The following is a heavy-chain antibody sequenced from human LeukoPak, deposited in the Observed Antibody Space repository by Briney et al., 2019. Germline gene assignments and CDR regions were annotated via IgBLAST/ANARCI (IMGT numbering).Heavy chain of an antibody. Sequence: PGGSLRLSCAASGFTFSNYPMNWVRQAPGKGLEWVSSIVTSGDTFHADSVKGRFTISRDNAKNSLYLQMNSLRAEDTALYYCARDMGAYYFDYWGQGTLVTVSS. J-gene: IGHJ4*02. CDR1: GFTFSNYP. CDR3: ARDMGAYYFDY. CDR2: IVTSGDT. V-gene: IGHV3-69-1*01. D-gene: IGHD1-26*01.